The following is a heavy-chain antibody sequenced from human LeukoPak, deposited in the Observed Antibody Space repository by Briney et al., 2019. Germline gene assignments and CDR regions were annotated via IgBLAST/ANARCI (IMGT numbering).Heavy chain of an antibody. V-gene: IGHV3-23*01. D-gene: IGHD3-22*01. CDR2: ISGSGGST. Sequence: PGGSLRLSCAASGFTFSSYAMSWVRQAPGKGLEWVSAISGSGGSTYYADSVKGRFTISRDNSKNTLYLQMNSLRAEGTAVYYCAKPLSGYYFSVPFDYWGQGTLVTVSS. CDR1: GFTFSSYA. J-gene: IGHJ4*02. CDR3: AKPLSGYYFSVPFDY.